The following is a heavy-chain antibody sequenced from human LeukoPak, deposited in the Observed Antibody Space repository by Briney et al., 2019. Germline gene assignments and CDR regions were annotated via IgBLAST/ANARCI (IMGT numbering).Heavy chain of an antibody. Sequence: PSETLSLTCTVSGGSISSGGYYWSWIRQHLGKGLEWIGYIYYSGSTYYNPSLKSRVTISVDTSKNQFSLKLSSVTAAGTAVYYCARFYYYDILTGYYGGDYFDYWGQGTLVTVSS. CDR3: ARFYYYDILTGYYGGDYFDY. D-gene: IGHD3-9*01. V-gene: IGHV4-31*03. J-gene: IGHJ4*02. CDR2: IYYSGST. CDR1: GGSISSGGYY.